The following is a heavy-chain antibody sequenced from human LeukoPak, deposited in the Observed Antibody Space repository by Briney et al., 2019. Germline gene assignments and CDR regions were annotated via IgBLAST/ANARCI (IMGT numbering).Heavy chain of an antibody. CDR3: AKGVAATQG. CDR2: ISGSGGST. J-gene: IGHJ4*02. Sequence: GGSLRLSCAASGFTFTNAWMYWVRQAPGKGLEWVSAISGSGGSTYYADSVKGRFTISRDNSKNTLYLQMNSLRAEDTAVYYCAKGVAATQGWGQGTLVTVSS. V-gene: IGHV3-23*01. D-gene: IGHD6-13*01. CDR1: GFTFTNAW.